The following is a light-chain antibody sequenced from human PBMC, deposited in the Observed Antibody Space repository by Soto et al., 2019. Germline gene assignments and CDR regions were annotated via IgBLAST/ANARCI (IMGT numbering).Light chain of an antibody. CDR3: QQYNNWPPLT. J-gene: IGKJ4*01. CDR1: QSVSTN. CDR2: GAS. V-gene: IGKV3-15*01. Sequence: EIVMTQSPATLSVSPGERATLSCRASQSVSTNLAWYQQTPGQPPRLLIYGASTRAPGTPVRFSGSGSGTEFTLTISSLQSEDFAVYYCQQYNNWPPLTFGGGTKVEVK.